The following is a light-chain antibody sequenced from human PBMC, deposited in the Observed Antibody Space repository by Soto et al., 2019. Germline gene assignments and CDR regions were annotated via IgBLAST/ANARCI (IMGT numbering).Light chain of an antibody. CDR3: QQYGSSPPT. V-gene: IGKV3-20*01. J-gene: IGKJ4*01. Sequence: EIVLTQSPGTLSLSPGERATLSCRASQSVYKNFLAWYQQKPGQAPRLLINGASNRATGIPDRFSGSGSWTDFSLTIDRLEPEDFAVYFCQQYGSSPPTFRGGTKVAIK. CDR2: GAS. CDR1: QSVYKNF.